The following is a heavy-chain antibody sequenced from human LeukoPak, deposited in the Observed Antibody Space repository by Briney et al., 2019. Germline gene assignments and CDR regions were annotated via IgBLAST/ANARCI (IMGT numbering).Heavy chain of an antibody. CDR3: SRDSYAWNSRWFDL. CDR2: IKQDVDEK. V-gene: IGHV3-7*01. CDR1: GFSSSRYW. D-gene: IGHD1-7*01. J-gene: IGHJ5*02. Sequence: PGGALRLSCAASGFSSSRYWMSWGRETPERGLWRGANIKQDVDEKYYVESVRSPFTISRDNAKNSLYVQKSMIRDDDTAEYYTSRDSYAWNSRWFDLWGEGTLVTVP.